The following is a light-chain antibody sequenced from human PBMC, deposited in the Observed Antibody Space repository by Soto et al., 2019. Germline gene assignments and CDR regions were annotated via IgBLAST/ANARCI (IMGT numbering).Light chain of an antibody. CDR2: KAS. CDR3: QQYHSLNT. V-gene: IGKV1-5*03. J-gene: IGKJ2*01. CDR1: LSISRW. Sequence: IQITQSPFTLCAFVVERVSLICRVSLSISRWLHWYQQKPGNAHKVLIYKASSLESGVPSMFSCSGSGTEFTLTNSSLQPDDFATYYCQQYHSLNTFGQGTKRE.